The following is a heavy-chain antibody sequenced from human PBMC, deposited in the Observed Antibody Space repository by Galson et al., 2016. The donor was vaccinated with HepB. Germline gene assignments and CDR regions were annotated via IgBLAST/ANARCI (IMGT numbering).Heavy chain of an antibody. CDR2: IGGSDDRT. Sequence: SLRLPCAASGFTLSSNAMAWVRQAPGKGLEWVSAIGGSDDRTDYADSVKGRFSISRDSSKNTLYLQMNSLRVEDTAVYYCAKDLLRWSFDYWGQGTLVTVSS. CDR1: GFTLSSNA. D-gene: IGHD4-23*01. CDR3: AKDLLRWSFDY. J-gene: IGHJ4*02. V-gene: IGHV3-23*01.